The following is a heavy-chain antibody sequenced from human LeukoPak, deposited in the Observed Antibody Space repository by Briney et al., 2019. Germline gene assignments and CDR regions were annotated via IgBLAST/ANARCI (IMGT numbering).Heavy chain of an antibody. CDR1: GGSISSSSYY. J-gene: IGHJ4*02. V-gene: IGHV4-39*07. CDR3: ARGWEPSFDY. CDR2: IYYSGST. Sequence: PSETLSLTCTVSGGSISSSSYYWGWIRQPPGKGLEWIGSIYYSGSTYYNPSLKSRVTISVDTSKNQFSLKLSSVTAADTAVYYCARGWEPSFDYWGQGTLVTVSS. D-gene: IGHD1-26*01.